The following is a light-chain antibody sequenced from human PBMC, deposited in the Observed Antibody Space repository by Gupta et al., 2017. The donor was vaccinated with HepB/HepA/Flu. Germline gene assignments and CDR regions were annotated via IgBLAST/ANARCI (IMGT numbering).Light chain of an antibody. CDR2: DAS. J-gene: IGKJ1*01. Sequence: EIVLTQSPATLSLSPGERATLSCRASQSVSSYLAWYHQKPGQAPRLLIYDASNRATGIPARFSGSGSGTDFTLTISSLEPEDFAVYYCQQRSNWPLTFGQRTKVEIK. CDR1: QSVSSY. V-gene: IGKV3-11*01. CDR3: QQRSNWPLT.